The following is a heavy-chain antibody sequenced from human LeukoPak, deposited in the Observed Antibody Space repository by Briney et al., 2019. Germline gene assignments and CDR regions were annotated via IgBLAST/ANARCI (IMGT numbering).Heavy chain of an antibody. J-gene: IGHJ4*02. CDR2: IYYSGNT. Sequence: SETLSLTCTVSRGSLSSSSYYWGWLRQPPGKGLEWIGSIYYSGNTHYNPSLKSRVTISVDTSKNQFSLKLTSVTAADTAVYYCAIHPPHLLLLSTFDSWGQGTLVTVSS. CDR1: RGSLSSSSYY. CDR3: AIHPPHLLLLSTFDS. D-gene: IGHD3-16*02. V-gene: IGHV4-39*01.